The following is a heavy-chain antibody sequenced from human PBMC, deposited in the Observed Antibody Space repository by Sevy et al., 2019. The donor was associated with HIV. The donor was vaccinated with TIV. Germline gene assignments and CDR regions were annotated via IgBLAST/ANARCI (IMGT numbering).Heavy chain of an antibody. J-gene: IGHJ4*02. Sequence: GGSLRLSCAASGFTFSSYGMHWVRQAPGKGLEWVAVIWYDGSNKYYADSVKGRFTISRDNSKNTLYLQMNSLRAEDTAVLYCARNFFTMIVSPLDYWGQGTLVTVSS. CDR1: GFTFSSYG. CDR3: ARNFFTMIVSPLDY. CDR2: IWYDGSNK. D-gene: IGHD3-22*01. V-gene: IGHV3-33*01.